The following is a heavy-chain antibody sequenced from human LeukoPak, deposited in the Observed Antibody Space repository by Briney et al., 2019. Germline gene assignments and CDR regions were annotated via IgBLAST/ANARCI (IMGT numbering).Heavy chain of an antibody. CDR1: GFTFSDYY. J-gene: IGHJ4*02. Sequence: PGGSLRLSCAASGFTFSDYYMSWIRQAPGKGLEWVSYISSSGSTIYYADSVKGRFTISRDNAKNSLYLQMNSLRAEDTAVYYCATAKLGDFWSGYHPGYIDYWGQGTLVTVSS. CDR3: ATAKLGDFWSGYHPGYIDY. V-gene: IGHV3-11*01. CDR2: ISSSGSTI. D-gene: IGHD3-3*01.